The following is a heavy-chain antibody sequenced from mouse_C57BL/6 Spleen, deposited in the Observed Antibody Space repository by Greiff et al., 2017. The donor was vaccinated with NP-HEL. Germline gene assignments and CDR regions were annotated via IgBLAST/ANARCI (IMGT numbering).Heavy chain of an antibody. CDR3: ARVTTVVDDFFDY. Sequence: VQLQQSGPELVKPGASVKISCKASGYSFTSYYIHWVKQRPGQGLEWIGWIYPGSGNTKYNEKFKGKATLTADTSSSTAYMQLSSLTSEDSAVYYCARVTTVVDDFFDYWGQGTTLTVSS. D-gene: IGHD1-1*01. V-gene: IGHV1-66*01. CDR1: GYSFTSYY. J-gene: IGHJ2*01. CDR2: IYPGSGNT.